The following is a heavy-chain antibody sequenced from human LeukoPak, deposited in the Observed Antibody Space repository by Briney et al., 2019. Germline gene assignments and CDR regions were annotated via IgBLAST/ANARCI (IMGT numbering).Heavy chain of an antibody. J-gene: IGHJ4*02. CDR1: GFTFSSYS. Sequence: GGSLRLSCAASGFTFSSYSMNWVRQAPVKGLEWVSSISSRSSYIYYAESVKGRFTISRDNAKNSLYLQMNSLRAEDTAVYYCARDDCTRRYCSSNGQAGLDYWGQGTLVTVSS. D-gene: IGHD2-2*01. V-gene: IGHV3-21*01. CDR3: ARDDCTRRYCSSNGQAGLDY. CDR2: ISSRSSYI.